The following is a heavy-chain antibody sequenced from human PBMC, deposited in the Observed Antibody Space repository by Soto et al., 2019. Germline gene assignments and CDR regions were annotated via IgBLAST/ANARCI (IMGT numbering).Heavy chain of an antibody. CDR2: IYYTGST. D-gene: IGHD6-6*01. V-gene: IGHV4-31*03. CDR1: GDSISSGGYF. Sequence: QVQLQESGPGLVKPSQTLSLTCTVSGDSISSGGYFWNWIRQHPGKGLEWIGLIYYTGSTFYNPSLRTRVTFSVDTSKNPFSLTLTSVTAADTAVYFCARLSSSSSFDFWGQGTLVTVSS. J-gene: IGHJ4*02. CDR3: ARLSSSSSFDF.